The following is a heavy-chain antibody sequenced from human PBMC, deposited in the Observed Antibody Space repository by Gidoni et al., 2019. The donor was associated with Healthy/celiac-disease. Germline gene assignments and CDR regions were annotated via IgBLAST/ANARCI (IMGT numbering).Heavy chain of an antibody. J-gene: IGHJ4*02. V-gene: IGHV4-39*01. CDR1: GGSIRSSSYY. D-gene: IGHD1-26*01. CDR2: IYYSGST. CDR3: ARIVGATTVYFDY. Sequence: QLQLQESGPGLVTPSTTLSLTCTVPGGSIRSSSYYWGWLRQPPGKGLEWIGSIYYSGSTYYNPSLKSRVTISVDTSKNQFSLKLSSVTAADTAVYYCARIVGATTVYFDYWGQGTLVTVSS.